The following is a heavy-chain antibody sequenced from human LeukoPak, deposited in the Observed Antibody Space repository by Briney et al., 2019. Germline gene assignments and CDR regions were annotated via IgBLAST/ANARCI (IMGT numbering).Heavy chain of an antibody. Sequence: GGSLRLSCAASGFTFSSYWMHWVRQAPGEGLVWVSRLNEDGGITNYADFAKGRFTISRDNARNTLYLQMNSLSADDTAVYYCTRDIGGRSAYWGQGALVTVSS. V-gene: IGHV3-74*01. CDR3: TRDIGGRSAY. D-gene: IGHD3-16*01. J-gene: IGHJ4*02. CDR1: GFTFSSYW. CDR2: LNEDGGIT.